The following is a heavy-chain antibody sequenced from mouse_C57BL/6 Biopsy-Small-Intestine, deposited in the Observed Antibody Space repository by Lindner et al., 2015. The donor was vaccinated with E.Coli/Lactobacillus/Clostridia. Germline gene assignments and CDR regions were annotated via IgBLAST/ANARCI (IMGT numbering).Heavy chain of an antibody. CDR2: IFPRDGDT. D-gene: IGHD2-5*01. J-gene: IGHJ1*01. CDR3: ATYTHYAGYFDA. CDR1: GYAFSSYW. V-gene: IGHV1-80*01. Sequence: VQLQESGAELVKPGASVKISCKTSGYAFSSYWMHWVKQRPGKGPEWIGQIFPRDGDTNYNEKFKAKATLTADKSSSTAYMQLSSLTSEDSAVYFCATYTHYAGYFDAWGXGTTVTVSS.